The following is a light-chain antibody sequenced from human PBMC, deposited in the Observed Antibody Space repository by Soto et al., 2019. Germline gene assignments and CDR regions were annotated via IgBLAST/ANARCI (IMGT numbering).Light chain of an antibody. J-gene: IGLJ2*01. CDR1: TSDVGRYNH. V-gene: IGLV2-18*02. CDR3: SSYTGITTLLVV. Sequence: QSALTQTPSVFGCPGQSVTISCTGTTSDVGRYNHVSWYQQSPGKAPNLMIFDVNNRPSVVPDRFSGSKSGNTASLTISGLQAEDESDYYCSSYTGITTLLVVFGGGTKVTVL. CDR2: DVN.